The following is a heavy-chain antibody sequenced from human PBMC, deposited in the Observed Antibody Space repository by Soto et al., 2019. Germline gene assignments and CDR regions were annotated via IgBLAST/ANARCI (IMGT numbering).Heavy chain of an antibody. D-gene: IGHD2-15*01. CDR1: GFTFTNYA. CDR2: ISYDGNTK. CDR3: AKDPRYCSGGTCFPEGEHRLDS. Sequence: GGSLRLSCAASGFTFTNYAMHWVRQGPGKGLEWVAVISYDGNTKFYTDSLKGRFGISRDNSKNTLYLQMNSLRAEDTAVYYCAKDPRYCSGGTCFPEGEHRLDSWGQGTLVTVSS. J-gene: IGHJ5*01. V-gene: IGHV3-30*09.